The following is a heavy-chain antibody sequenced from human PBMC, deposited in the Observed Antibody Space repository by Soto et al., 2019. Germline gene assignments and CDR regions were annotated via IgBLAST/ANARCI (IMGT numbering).Heavy chain of an antibody. CDR2: IYHIGTT. CDR3: ARRYSSGSYDVFNI. D-gene: IGHD6-19*01. J-gene: IGHJ3*02. V-gene: IGHV4-59*01. Sequence: QVQLQESGPGLVNPSETLSLTCTVSGGFSSHYYWSWIRQPPGKELEWIGYIYHIGTTNYNPSLESRVTLSVDTSKNEFSLRLSCVTVADTAVYYCARRYSSGSYDVFNIWGQGTMVTVSS. CDR1: GGFSSHYY.